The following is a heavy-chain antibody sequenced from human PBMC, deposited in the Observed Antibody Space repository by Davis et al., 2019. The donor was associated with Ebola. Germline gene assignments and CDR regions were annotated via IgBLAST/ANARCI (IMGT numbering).Heavy chain of an antibody. CDR1: GYTFTDYN. J-gene: IGHJ4*01. Sequence: ASVKVSCKASGYTFTDYNIHWMRQAPGQGLEWLGRVILKSGATNYAQKFQGRVTMTRDTSISTVYMELSSLRYDDTAVYYCARGVLTEGQNWDDPTQGFDYWGQGTLVTVSS. CDR3: ARGVLTEGQNWDDPTQGFDY. D-gene: IGHD1-1*01. CDR2: VILKSGAT. V-gene: IGHV1-2*06.